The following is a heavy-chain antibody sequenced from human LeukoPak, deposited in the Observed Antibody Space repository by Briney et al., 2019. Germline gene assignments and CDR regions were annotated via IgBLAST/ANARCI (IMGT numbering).Heavy chain of an antibody. J-gene: IGHJ4*02. Sequence: GASVKVSCKASGYTFTSYGISWVRQDPGQGLEWMGWISTNNGNTNYAQKLQGRVTMTTDTSTSTAYMELRSLTSDDTAVYYCARFRAGVGEPYGDYWGQGTLVTVSS. D-gene: IGHD3-10*01. V-gene: IGHV1-18*01. CDR2: ISTNNGNT. CDR3: ARFRAGVGEPYGDY. CDR1: GYTFTSYG.